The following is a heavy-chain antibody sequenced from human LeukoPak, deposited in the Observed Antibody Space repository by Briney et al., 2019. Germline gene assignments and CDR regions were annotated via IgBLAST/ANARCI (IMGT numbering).Heavy chain of an antibody. V-gene: IGHV4-59*01. D-gene: IGHD4-11*01. Sequence: TSETLPLTCTVSGGSIRGYYWSWIRQPPGEGLEWIGYIYYTGSTNYNPSLKSRVTISVDTSKNQFSLKLSSVTAADTAVYYCARMSVTSLALYFDYWGQGTLVTVSS. CDR1: GGSIRGYY. CDR2: IYYTGST. CDR3: ARMSVTSLALYFDY. J-gene: IGHJ4*02.